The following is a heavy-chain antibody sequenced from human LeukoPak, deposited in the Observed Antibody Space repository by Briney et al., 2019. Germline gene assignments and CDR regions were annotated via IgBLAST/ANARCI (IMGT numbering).Heavy chain of an antibody. V-gene: IGHV4-4*07. Sequence: PSETLSLTCTVSGGSISSYYWSWIRQPAGKGLEWIGRIYTSGSTNYNPSLKSRVTMSVDTSKNQFSLKLSSVTAADTAVYYCAREDIVGAIPNYFDYWGQGTLVTVSS. CDR1: GGSISSYY. CDR2: IYTSGST. J-gene: IGHJ4*02. CDR3: AREDIVGAIPNYFDY. D-gene: IGHD1-26*01.